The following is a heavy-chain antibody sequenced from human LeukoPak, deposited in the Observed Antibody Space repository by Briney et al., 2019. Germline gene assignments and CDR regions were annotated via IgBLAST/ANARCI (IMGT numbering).Heavy chain of an antibody. CDR3: AKSGRSGYYRGFNY. Sequence: GGSLRLSCAASGFTFSSYGMSWVRQAPGKGLEWVSAISGSGGSTYYADSVKGRFTISRDNSKNTLYLQMNSLRAEDTAVYYCAKSGRSGYYRGFNYWGQGTLVTVSS. J-gene: IGHJ4*02. D-gene: IGHD3-3*01. CDR2: ISGSGGST. CDR1: GFTFSSYG. V-gene: IGHV3-23*01.